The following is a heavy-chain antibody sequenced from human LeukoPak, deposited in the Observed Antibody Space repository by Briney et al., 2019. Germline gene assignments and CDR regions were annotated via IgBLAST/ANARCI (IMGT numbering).Heavy chain of an antibody. D-gene: IGHD3-22*01. Sequence: ASVEVSCKASGYTFTGYYMHWVRQAPGQGLEWMGWINPNSGGTNYAQKFQGRVTMTRDTSISTAYMELSRLRSDDTAVYYCARDHSQYYYDSSGYVDYWGQGTLVTVSS. CDR1: GYTFTGYY. CDR3: ARDHSQYYYDSSGYVDY. CDR2: INPNSGGT. V-gene: IGHV1-2*02. J-gene: IGHJ4*02.